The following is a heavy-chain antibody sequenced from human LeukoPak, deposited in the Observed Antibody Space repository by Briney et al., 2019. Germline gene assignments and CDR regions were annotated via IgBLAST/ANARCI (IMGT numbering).Heavy chain of an antibody. D-gene: IGHD1/OR15-1a*01. CDR2: VRGSGGST. V-gene: IGHV3-23*01. Sequence: PGGSLRLSCRVAGFTFNNFAMSWVRQAPGKGLEWVSSVRGSGGSTGHADSVKGPFTISRDRSKNTLFLQMQNVRAEDTAVYYCARGNNGVTRGAFVYWGQVTLVTVSS. J-gene: IGHJ4*02. CDR3: ARGNNGVTRGAFVY. CDR1: GFTFNNFA.